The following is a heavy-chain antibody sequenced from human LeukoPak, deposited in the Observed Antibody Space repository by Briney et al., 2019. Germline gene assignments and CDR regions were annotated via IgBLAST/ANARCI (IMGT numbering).Heavy chain of an antibody. D-gene: IGHD2-2*02. CDR2: IYYSGST. CDR3: AIYSSQLLYSPDAFDI. J-gene: IGHJ3*02. V-gene: IGHV4-31*03. Sequence: PSETLSLTCTVSGGSISSGGSFWSWIRQHPGKGLEWIGYIYYSGSTHYNPSLKSRVTISVHTSKNHFSLKLSSVTAADTAVYYCAIYSSQLLYSPDAFDIWGQGTMVTVSS. CDR1: GGSISSGGSF.